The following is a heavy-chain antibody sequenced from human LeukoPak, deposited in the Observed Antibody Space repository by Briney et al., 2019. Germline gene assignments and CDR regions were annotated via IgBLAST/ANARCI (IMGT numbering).Heavy chain of an antibody. CDR1: GGPITSGDYT. CDR3: ATLVKAPYFDD. Sequence: TLSLTCAVSGGPITSGDYTWSWIRQPPGKGLEWIGYIYYSGSTYCNPSLKSRVSISLETSRNQFSLKLSSVTAADTAVYYCATLVKAPYFDDWGQGTLVTVSS. D-gene: IGHD2-8*02. CDR2: IYYSGST. J-gene: IGHJ4*02. V-gene: IGHV4-30-4*07.